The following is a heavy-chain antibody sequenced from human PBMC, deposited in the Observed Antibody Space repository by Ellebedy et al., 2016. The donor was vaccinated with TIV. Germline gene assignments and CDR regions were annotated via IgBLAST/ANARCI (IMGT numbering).Heavy chain of an antibody. D-gene: IGHD1/OR15-1a*01. Sequence: SETLSLTCTVSGVSISRYYWSWIRQSPGQGLQWIASSYFSGRTHYNPSLRSRFPISLDTSNNQFSLRLSSVTAADTAVYYCARTFFDWSNWYNDYYYGMDVWGQGTTVTVSS. J-gene: IGHJ6*02. CDR2: SYFSGRT. V-gene: IGHV4-39*01. CDR3: ARTFFDWSNWYNDYYYGMDV. CDR1: GVSISRYY.